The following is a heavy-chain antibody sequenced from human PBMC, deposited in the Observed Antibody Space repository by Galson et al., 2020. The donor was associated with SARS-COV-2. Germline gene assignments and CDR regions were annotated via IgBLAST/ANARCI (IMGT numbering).Heavy chain of an antibody. J-gene: IGHJ6*02. V-gene: IGHV3-15*01. CDR3: TTANYYDSSGYYYGEKVYYYGMDV. Sequence: GGSLRLSCAASGFTFSNAWMSWVRQAPGKGLEWVGRIKSKTDGGTTDYAAPVKGRFTISRDDSKNTLYLQMNSLKTEDTAVYYCTTANYYDSSGYYYGEKVYYYGMDVWGQGTTVTVSS. D-gene: IGHD3-22*01. CDR1: GFTFSNAW. CDR2: IKSKTDGGTT.